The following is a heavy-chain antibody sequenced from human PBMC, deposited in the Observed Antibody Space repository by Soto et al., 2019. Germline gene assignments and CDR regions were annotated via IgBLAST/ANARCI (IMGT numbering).Heavy chain of an antibody. CDR1: GASLSDSHW. Sequence: QVQLQESGPGLVKPSGTLSLTCVVSGASLSDSHWWTWVRQPPGKGLEWIGEMFHSGSTNYNPNPKSRVTISIDKSRDQFSLNLNSVTAADSAVYYCAKKNCYDINAGGEGTTVTASP. CDR2: MFHSGST. CDR3: AKKNCYDINA. J-gene: IGHJ6*04. V-gene: IGHV4-4*02.